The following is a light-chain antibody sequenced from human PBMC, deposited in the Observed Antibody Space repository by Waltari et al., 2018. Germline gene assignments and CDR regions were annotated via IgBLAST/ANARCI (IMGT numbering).Light chain of an antibody. CDR2: AAS. CDR1: ERIGRY. CDR3: QQSYNIGS. J-gene: IGKJ1*01. Sequence: DIQMTQSPSSLSASVGDTVTITCRASERIGRYVNWYQQRPGKAPKLLISAASSLQSGVPSRFGGSGAGTDFTLAISSLQADDFATYYCQQSYNIGSFGEGTNVEIK. V-gene: IGKV1-39*01.